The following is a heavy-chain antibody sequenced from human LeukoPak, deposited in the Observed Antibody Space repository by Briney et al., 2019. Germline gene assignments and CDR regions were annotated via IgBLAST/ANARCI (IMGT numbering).Heavy chain of an antibody. CDR2: ISSSGSTI. Sequence: GGSLRLSCAASGFTFSSYEMNWVRQAPGKGLEWVSYISSSGSTIYYADSVKGRFTISRDNAKNSLYLQMNSLRAEDTAVYYCARDSRGVTTSFRGQGTLVTVSS. CDR3: ARDSRGVTTSF. D-gene: IGHD3-10*01. J-gene: IGHJ4*02. V-gene: IGHV3-48*03. CDR1: GFTFSSYE.